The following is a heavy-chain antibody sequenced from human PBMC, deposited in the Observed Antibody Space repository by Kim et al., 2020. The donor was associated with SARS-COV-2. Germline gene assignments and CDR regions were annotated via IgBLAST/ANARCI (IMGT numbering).Heavy chain of an antibody. V-gene: IGHV5-10-1*01. CDR2: IDPSDSYT. J-gene: IGHJ4*02. CDR3: ARHGDYYGSGSYFGY. D-gene: IGHD3-10*01. CDR1: GYSFTSYW. Sequence: GESLKISCKGSGYSFTSYWISWVRQMPGKGLEWMGRIDPSDSYTNYSPSFQGHVTISADKSISTAYLQWSSLKASDTAMYYCARHGDYYGSGSYFGYWGQGTLVTVSS.